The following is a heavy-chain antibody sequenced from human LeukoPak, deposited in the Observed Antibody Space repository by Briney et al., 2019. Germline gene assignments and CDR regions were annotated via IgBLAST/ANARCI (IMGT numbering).Heavy chain of an antibody. V-gene: IGHV1-18*01. Sequence: ASVKVSCKASGYTFTSYGISWVRQAPGQGLEWMGWISAYNGNTNYAQKFQGRVTMTTDTSTNTAYMELRSLRSDDTAVYYCARVRRELLDYSFDYWGQGTLVTVSS. CDR2: ISAYNGNT. CDR1: GYTFTSYG. J-gene: IGHJ4*02. D-gene: IGHD1-7*01. CDR3: ARVRRELLDYSFDY.